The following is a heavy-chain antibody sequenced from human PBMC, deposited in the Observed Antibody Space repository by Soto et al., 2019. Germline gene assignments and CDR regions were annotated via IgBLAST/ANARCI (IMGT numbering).Heavy chain of an antibody. CDR1: GFTVSSNY. Sequence: EVQLVESGGGLIQPGGSLRLSCAASGFTVSSNYMSWVRQAPGKGLEWVSVIYSGGSTYYADSVKGRFTLSRDNSKNTLSLQMNILRAEDTAVYYCARRILYDHAFDIWGQGTMVTVSS. J-gene: IGHJ3*02. D-gene: IGHD2-15*01. CDR3: ARRILYDHAFDI. V-gene: IGHV3-53*01. CDR2: IYSGGST.